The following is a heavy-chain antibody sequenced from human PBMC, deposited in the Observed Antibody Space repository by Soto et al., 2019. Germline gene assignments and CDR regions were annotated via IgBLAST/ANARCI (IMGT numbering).Heavy chain of an antibody. V-gene: IGHV3-48*02. CDR1: GFTFSSYS. CDR3: ARDRWGLRITIVLGVIDAFDI. J-gene: IGHJ3*02. CDR2: ISSSSSTI. Sequence: EVQLVESGGGLVQPGGSLRLSCAASGFTFSSYSMNWVRQAPGKGLECVSYISSSSSTIYYADSVKGRFTISRDNAKNSLYLQMNSRRDEDTGVFYCARDRWGLRITIVLGVIDAFDIWGQGTMVTVSS. D-gene: IGHD3-10*01.